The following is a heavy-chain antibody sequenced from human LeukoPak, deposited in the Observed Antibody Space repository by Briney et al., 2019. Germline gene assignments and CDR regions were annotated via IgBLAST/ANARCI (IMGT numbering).Heavy chain of an antibody. CDR1: GFTFSSYA. J-gene: IGHJ4*02. D-gene: IGHD6-19*01. CDR2: ISGSGGST. V-gene: IGHV3-23*01. CDR3: AKDRSNGWYFGDFDY. Sequence: GGSLRLSCAASGFTFSSYAMSWVRQAPGKGLEWVSAISGSGGSTYYADSVKGRFTISRDNSKNTLYLQMNSLRAEDTAVYYCAKDRSNGWYFGDFDYWGQGTLVTVSS.